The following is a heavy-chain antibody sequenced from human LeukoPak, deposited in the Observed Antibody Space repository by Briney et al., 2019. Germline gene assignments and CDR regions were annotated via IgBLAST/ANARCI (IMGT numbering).Heavy chain of an antibody. D-gene: IGHD2-21*01. Sequence: GGSLRLSCAASGFTFSSYAMSWVRQAPGKGLEWVSTITTTGGNTYYADSVKGRFTISRDNSKNTLYVQMNSLRAEDTAMYYCAKELGFWKGYSSPNNWFDPWGQGTLVTVSS. CDR2: ITTTGGNT. CDR3: AKELGFWKGYSSPNNWFDP. CDR1: GFTFSSYA. J-gene: IGHJ5*02. V-gene: IGHV3-23*01.